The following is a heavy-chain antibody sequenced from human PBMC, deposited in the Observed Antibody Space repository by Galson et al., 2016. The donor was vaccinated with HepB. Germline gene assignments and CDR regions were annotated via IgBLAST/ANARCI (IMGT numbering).Heavy chain of an antibody. CDR1: GYSFDNYW. V-gene: IGHV5-51*01. Sequence: QSGAEVKKPGESMKISCKTSGYSFDNYWIGWVRQMPGKGLEWLGIIFPSDSDTRYSPSFQGQVTIQADRSVRTAYLQWNNLKASDTALYYCTRFDVDTVMGRPFDPWGQGTLVIVSS. CDR2: IFPSDSDT. CDR3: TRFDVDTVMGRPFDP. J-gene: IGHJ5*02. D-gene: IGHD5-18*01.